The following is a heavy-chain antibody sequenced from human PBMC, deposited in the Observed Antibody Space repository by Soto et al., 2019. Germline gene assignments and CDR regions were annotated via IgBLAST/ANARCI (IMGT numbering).Heavy chain of an antibody. CDR2: IKFDGRAE. V-gene: IGHV3-7*01. CDR3: ARLLGDVTTYDY. J-gene: IGHJ4*02. D-gene: IGHD2-21*01. Sequence: EVHLVESGGGLVQRGGSLRVSCAASGFSLSSHSMSWVRQARGKGLEWVASIKFDGRAEFYVDSVKGRFTISRDHAKNILYLQMDNLRDEDTAVYYCARLLGDVTTYDYWGQGTLVTVSS. CDR1: GFSLSSHS.